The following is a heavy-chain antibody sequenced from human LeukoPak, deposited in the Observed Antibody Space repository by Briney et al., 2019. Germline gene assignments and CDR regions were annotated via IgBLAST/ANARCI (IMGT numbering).Heavy chain of an antibody. V-gene: IGHV3-7*03. J-gene: IGHJ4*02. Sequence: GGSLRLSCAASGFTFSTYWMSWVRQSPGKGLEWVANIKQDGSEKYYVDSVKGRFTISRDNAKNSLYLLMNSLRAEDTAVYYCARDGGPVVVVPAAIPSWYFDYWGQGTLVTVSS. CDR1: GFTFSTYW. CDR3: ARDGGPVVVVPAAIPSWYFDY. CDR2: IKQDGSEK. D-gene: IGHD2-2*02.